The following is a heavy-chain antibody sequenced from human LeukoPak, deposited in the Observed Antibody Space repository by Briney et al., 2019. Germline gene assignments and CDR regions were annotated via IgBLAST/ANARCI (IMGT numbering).Heavy chain of an antibody. J-gene: IGHJ4*02. CDR1: GGSVSSGSYY. CDR2: IYYSGST. D-gene: IGHD1-26*01. Sequence: SETLSLTCTVSGGSVSSGSYYWSWIRQPPGKGLEWIGYIYYSGSTNDNPSRKSRVTISVDTSKNQFSLKLSSVTAADTAVYYCARDGGGSFPFDYWGQGTLVTVSS. CDR3: ARDGGGSFPFDY. V-gene: IGHV4-61*01.